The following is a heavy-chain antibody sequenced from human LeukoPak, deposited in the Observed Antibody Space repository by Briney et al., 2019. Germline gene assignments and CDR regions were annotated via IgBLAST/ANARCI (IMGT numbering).Heavy chain of an antibody. V-gene: IGHV4-4*07. J-gene: IGHJ4*02. CDR1: GGSISNYY. CDR2: IYTSGST. CDR3: AREEPSNTYYFDY. D-gene: IGHD4-11*01. Sequence: PSETLSLTCIVSGGSISNYYWSWIRQPAGKGLEWIGRIYTSGSTKYSPSLKSRVTISLDTSKNQFSLNLNSVTAADTAVYYCAREEPSNTYYFDYWGQGTLVTVSS.